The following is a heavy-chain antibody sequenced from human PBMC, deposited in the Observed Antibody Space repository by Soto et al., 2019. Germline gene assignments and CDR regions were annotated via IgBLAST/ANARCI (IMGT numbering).Heavy chain of an antibody. Sequence: ESGGGLVQPGRSLRLSCAASGFTFDDYAMHWVRQAPGKGLEWVSGISWNSGSIGYADSVKGRFTISRDNAKNSLYLQMNSLRAEDTALYYCAKDTVVAATEYYFDYWGQGTLVTVSS. V-gene: IGHV3-9*01. D-gene: IGHD2-15*01. CDR3: AKDTVVAATEYYFDY. CDR2: ISWNSGSI. CDR1: GFTFDDYA. J-gene: IGHJ4*02.